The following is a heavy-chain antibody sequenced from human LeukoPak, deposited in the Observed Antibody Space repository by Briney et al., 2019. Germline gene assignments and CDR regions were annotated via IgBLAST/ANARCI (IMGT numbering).Heavy chain of an antibody. Sequence: GGSLRLSCAASGFTFNNYAMHWVRQAPGKGLEWVSIISYDGSNKYYADSVKGRFTISRDNSKNTLYLQMNSLRAEDTAVYYCARDKLGSGYSSDFDYWGQGTLVTVSS. CDR1: GFTFNNYA. J-gene: IGHJ4*02. V-gene: IGHV3-30*04. D-gene: IGHD6-19*01. CDR2: ISYDGSNK. CDR3: ARDKLGSGYSSDFDY.